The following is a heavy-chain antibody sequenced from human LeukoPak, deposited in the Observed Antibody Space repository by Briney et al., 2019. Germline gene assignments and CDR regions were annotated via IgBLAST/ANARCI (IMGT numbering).Heavy chain of an antibody. Sequence: GGSLRLSCAASGFGFENYAIHWVRQAPGKGLEWVSGISWNSDNIAYADSVKGRFTISRDNARNSLYLRMNSLRAEDTAFYYCAKGSCGSVYCPFDYWGQGTLVTVSS. V-gene: IGHV3-9*01. CDR3: AKGSCGSVYCPFDY. CDR2: ISWNSDNI. J-gene: IGHJ4*02. CDR1: GFGFENYA. D-gene: IGHD3-3*01.